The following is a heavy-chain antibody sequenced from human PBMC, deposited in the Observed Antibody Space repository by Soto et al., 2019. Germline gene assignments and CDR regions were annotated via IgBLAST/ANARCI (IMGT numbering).Heavy chain of an antibody. J-gene: IGHJ4*02. D-gene: IGHD3-22*01. CDR3: ARAPDYYDSSGYDY. V-gene: IGHV3-74*01. CDR2: INSDGSST. CDR1: GVPFSSYW. Sequence: PGGSLRLSCVASGVPFSSYWMHWVRQAPGKGLVWVSRINSDGSSTSYADSVKGRFTISRDNAKNTLYLQMNSLRAEDTAVYYCARAPDYYDSSGYDYWGQGTLVTSPQ.